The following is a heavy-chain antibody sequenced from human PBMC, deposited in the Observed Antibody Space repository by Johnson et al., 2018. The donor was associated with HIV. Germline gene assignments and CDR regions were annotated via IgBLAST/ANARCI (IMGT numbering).Heavy chain of an antibody. V-gene: IGHV3-74*01. J-gene: IGHJ3*02. CDR3: ARERSGTIAFDI. CDR1: GFTFRSYA. D-gene: IGHD1-7*01. CDR2: INSDGSST. Sequence: VQLVESGGGVMQPGKSLRLSCEASGFTFRSYAMHWVRQAPGKGLVWVSRINSDGSSTSYAESVKGRFTISRDNAKNSLYLQMNSLGAEDTAVYYCARERSGTIAFDIWGQGTMVTVSS.